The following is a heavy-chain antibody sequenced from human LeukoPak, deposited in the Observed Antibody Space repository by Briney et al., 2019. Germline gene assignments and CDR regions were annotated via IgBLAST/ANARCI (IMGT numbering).Heavy chain of an antibody. V-gene: IGHV3-74*01. Sequence: GGSLRLSCAASGFTFSSYWMYWVRQAPGKGLVWVPRINSDGKTTNYADSVKGRFTISRDNAKNTLYLQMNSLRAEDTAVYYCTRDITLTRGGRSDYWGQGTLVTVSA. CDR1: GFTFSSYW. CDR3: TRDITLTRGGRSDY. D-gene: IGHD3-10*01. CDR2: INSDGKTT. J-gene: IGHJ4*02.